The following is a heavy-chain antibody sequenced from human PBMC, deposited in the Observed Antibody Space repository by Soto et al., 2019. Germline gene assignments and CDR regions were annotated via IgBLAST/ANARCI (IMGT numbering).Heavy chain of an antibody. Sequence: EVQLVESGGGLVKPGGSLRLSCAASGFTFSSYSMNWVRQAPGKGLEWVSSISSSSSYIYYADSVKGRFTISRDNAKNSLYLQMNSLRAEDTAVYYCARDGERDYGGPWYYYYGMDVWGQGTTVTVSS. CDR1: GFTFSSYS. CDR3: ARDGERDYGGPWYYYYGMDV. V-gene: IGHV3-21*01. CDR2: ISSSSSYI. D-gene: IGHD4-17*01. J-gene: IGHJ6*02.